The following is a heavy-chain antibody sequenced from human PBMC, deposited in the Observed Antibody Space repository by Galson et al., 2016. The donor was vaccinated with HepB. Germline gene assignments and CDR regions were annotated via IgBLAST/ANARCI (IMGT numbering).Heavy chain of an antibody. D-gene: IGHD5-18*01. Sequence: GFTLSNFALHWVRQAPGKGLEWVSGISAGGGSTYYADSVTGRFTVSRDNPRNTLYLKMNSLRAEDTALYYCEKGGYSYGYMDYWGQGTLVTVSS. J-gene: IGHJ4*02. CDR1: GFTLSNFA. CDR2: ISAGGGST. V-gene: IGHV3-23*01. CDR3: EKGGYSYGYMDY.